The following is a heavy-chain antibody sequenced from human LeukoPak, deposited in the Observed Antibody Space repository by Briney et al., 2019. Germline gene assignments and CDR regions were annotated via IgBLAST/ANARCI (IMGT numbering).Heavy chain of an antibody. V-gene: IGHV3-23*01. J-gene: IGHJ4*02. CDR1: GFTFSRYA. D-gene: IGHD5/OR15-5a*01. Sequence: HPGGSLRLSCAASGFTFSRYAMSWIRQAPGKGLEWVSSISGPGVSRYYADSVKGRFTISRDNAKNTLFLKMNRLTAEDTAIYYCAKKVGLVSAPLYYFDVWGQGTLVTVSS. CDR2: ISGPGVSR. CDR3: AKKVGLVSAPLYYFDV.